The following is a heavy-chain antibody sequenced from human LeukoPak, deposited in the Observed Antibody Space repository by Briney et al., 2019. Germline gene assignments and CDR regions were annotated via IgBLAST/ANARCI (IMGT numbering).Heavy chain of an antibody. D-gene: IGHD6-13*01. Sequence: GESLRLSCAASGFKFSDSWMSWVRQAPGKGPEWVANIKPDESEKHYVDSVKGRFTISRDNAKNSLYLQMSSLRAEDTAVYYCARVAAAVPDQWGQGTLVTVSS. V-gene: IGHV3-7*04. J-gene: IGHJ5*02. CDR1: GFKFSDSW. CDR2: IKPDESEK. CDR3: ARVAAAVPDQ.